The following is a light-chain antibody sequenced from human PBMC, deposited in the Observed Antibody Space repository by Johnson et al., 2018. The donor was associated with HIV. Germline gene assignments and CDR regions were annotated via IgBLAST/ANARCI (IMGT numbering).Light chain of an antibody. Sequence: QPVLTQPPSMSAAPGQRVTISCSGSSSNIGNNYVSWYQQVPGAAPKLLIYDNNRRHSGVPDRFSGSKSGTSATLGITGLQTGDEADYFCGTWDNSLRTAFFGTGPKVTVL. CDR2: DNN. CDR1: SSNIGNNY. J-gene: IGLJ1*01. V-gene: IGLV1-51*01. CDR3: GTWDNSLRTAF.